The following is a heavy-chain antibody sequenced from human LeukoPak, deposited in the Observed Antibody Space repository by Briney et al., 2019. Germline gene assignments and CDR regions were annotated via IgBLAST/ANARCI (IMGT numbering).Heavy chain of an antibody. CDR3: ARDSSSRHLGYFDY. Sequence: GGSLRLSCAASGFTFSSYAMSWVRQAPGKGLEWVSAISGSGGSTYYADSVKGRFTISRDNSKNTLYLQMNSLRAEDTAVYYCARDSSSRHLGYFDYWGQGTLVTVSS. J-gene: IGHJ4*02. CDR2: ISGSGGST. V-gene: IGHV3-23*01. D-gene: IGHD6-13*01. CDR1: GFTFSSYA.